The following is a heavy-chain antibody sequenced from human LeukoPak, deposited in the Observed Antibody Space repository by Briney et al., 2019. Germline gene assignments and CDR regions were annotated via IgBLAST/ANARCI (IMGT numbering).Heavy chain of an antibody. CDR2: IYPGDSDT. Sequence: GESLKISCKGSGYSFTNYWIGWVRQMPGKGLEWMGIIYPGDSDTRYSPSFQGQVTISADKSISTAYLQWSSLKASDTAMYYCARRRYSSYYYYYGMDVWGQGTTVTVSS. D-gene: IGHD5-18*01. CDR1: GYSFTNYW. J-gene: IGHJ6*02. CDR3: ARRRYSSYYYYYGMDV. V-gene: IGHV5-51*01.